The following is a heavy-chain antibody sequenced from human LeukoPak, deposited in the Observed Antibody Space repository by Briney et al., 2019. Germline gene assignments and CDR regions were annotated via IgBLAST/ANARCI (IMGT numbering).Heavy chain of an antibody. V-gene: IGHV4-59*08. CDR2: IYYSGST. D-gene: IGHD6-19*01. CDR3: ARHDYISGWYFDY. J-gene: IGHJ4*02. Sequence: SETLSLTCTVSGGSISSYYWSWIRQPPGKGLEWIGYIYYSGSTNYNSSLKSRVTISVDTSKNQFSLKLSSVTAADTAVYYCARHDYISGWYFDYWGQGTLVTVSS. CDR1: GGSISSYY.